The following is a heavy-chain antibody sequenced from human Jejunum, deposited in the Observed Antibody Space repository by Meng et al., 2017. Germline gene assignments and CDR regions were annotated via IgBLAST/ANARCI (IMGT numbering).Heavy chain of an antibody. CDR1: GVSLSSTGVS. D-gene: IGHD2-15*01. J-gene: IGHJ4*02. V-gene: IGHV2-5*02. Sequence: QITLKESGPSRVKPTQTLTLTCSLSGVSLSSTGVSVGWIRHPPGKALEWLALIYCDDDKRYNPSLMSRLTITKDTSMNHVVLTMTNIDPVDTGTYYCTHRREDPRSAFYYLDYWGRGTLVTVSS. CDR3: THRREDPRSAFYYLDY. CDR2: IYCDDDK.